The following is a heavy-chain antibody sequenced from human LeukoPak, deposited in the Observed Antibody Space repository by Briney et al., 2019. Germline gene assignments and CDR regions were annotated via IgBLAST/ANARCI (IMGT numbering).Heavy chain of an antibody. D-gene: IGHD3-9*01. CDR2: INLDGREK. V-gene: IGHV3-7*01. J-gene: IGHJ4*02. Sequence: PGGSLRLSCATSGFTFSRHWMSWVRQAPGRGLEWVANINLDGREKYYVDSVKGRFTISRDNAQNSLYLQMSSLRGEDTAVYYCARDDWGPGDYWGQGTLVTVSS. CDR3: ARDDWGPGDY. CDR1: GFTFSRHW.